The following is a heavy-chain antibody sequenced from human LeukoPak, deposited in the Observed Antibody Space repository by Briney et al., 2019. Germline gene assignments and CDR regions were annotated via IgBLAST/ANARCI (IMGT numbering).Heavy chain of an antibody. D-gene: IGHD1-26*01. CDR1: GYTFSSYG. CDR2: ISAYNGNT. J-gene: IGHJ4*02. CDR3: ARCSGSYCHFDY. Sequence: GASVKVSCKASGYTFSSYGISWVRQAPGQGLEWMGWISAYNGNTHYAQKLQGRITVTTDTSTSTAYMELRSLRSDDTALYYCARCSGSYCHFDYWGQGTLVTVSS. V-gene: IGHV1-18*01.